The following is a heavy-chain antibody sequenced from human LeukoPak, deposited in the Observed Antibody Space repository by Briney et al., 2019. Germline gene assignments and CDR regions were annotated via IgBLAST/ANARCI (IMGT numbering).Heavy chain of an antibody. CDR1: GFTFSSYA. D-gene: IGHD6-6*01. J-gene: IGHJ4*02. CDR3: AKDWGSSSSFNY. CDR2: ISGGGGST. Sequence: GGSLRLSCAASGFTFSSYAMSWVRQAPGKGLGWVSAISGGGGSTYYADSVKGRFTISRDNSKNTLYLQMNSLRAEDTAVYYCAKDWGSSSSFNYWGQGTLVTVSS. V-gene: IGHV3-23*01.